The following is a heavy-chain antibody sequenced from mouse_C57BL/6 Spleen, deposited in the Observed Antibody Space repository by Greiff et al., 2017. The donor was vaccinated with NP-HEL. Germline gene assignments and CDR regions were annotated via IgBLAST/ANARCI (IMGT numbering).Heavy chain of an antibody. D-gene: IGHD2-12*01. J-gene: IGHJ1*03. CDR1: GYTFTSYG. CDR2: NYPSSGNT. CDR3: AREELLRYFDV. Sequence: VQLQQSGAELARPGASVKLSCKASGYTFTSYGISWVKQRTGQGLEWIGENYPSSGNTYYNEKFKGKATLTADKSSSTAYMELRSLTSEDSAVYVCAREELLRYFDVWGTGTTVSVSS. V-gene: IGHV1-81*01.